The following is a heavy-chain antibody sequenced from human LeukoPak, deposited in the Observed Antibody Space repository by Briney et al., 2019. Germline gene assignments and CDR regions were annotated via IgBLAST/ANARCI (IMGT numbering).Heavy chain of an antibody. D-gene: IGHD6-13*01. CDR1: GGSFSGYY. CDR3: ASLAAAGTPFDY. Sequence: SETLSLTCAVYGGSFSGYYWSWLRQPPGKGLEWIGEINHSGSTNYNPSLKSRVTISVDTSKNQFSLKLSSVTAADTAVYYCASLAAAGTPFDYWGQGTLVTVSS. J-gene: IGHJ4*02. V-gene: IGHV4-34*01. CDR2: INHSGST.